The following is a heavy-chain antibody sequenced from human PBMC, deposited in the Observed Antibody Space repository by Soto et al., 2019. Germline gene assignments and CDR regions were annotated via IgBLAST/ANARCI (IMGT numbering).Heavy chain of an antibody. CDR1: GGSINRSPYY. CDR2: IYETGRT. V-gene: IGHV4-39*02. CDR3: ARDRGTKLLWFGESELLPATLFDY. Sequence: PSETLSLTCSVSGGSINRSPYYWDWIRQSPGRGLEWIGSIYETGRTNHNPLLKSRVTMTVDTSKNQFSLKLSSVTAADTAVYYCARDRGTKLLWFGESELLPATLFDYWGQGTLVTVS. D-gene: IGHD3-10*01. J-gene: IGHJ4*02.